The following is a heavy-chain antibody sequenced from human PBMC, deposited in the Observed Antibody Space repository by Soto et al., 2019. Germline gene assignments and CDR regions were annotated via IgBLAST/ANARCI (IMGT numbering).Heavy chain of an antibody. CDR2: ISCHNGNR. Sequence: QVQLEQSGGEVRKPGASVKVSCKTSGYSFTDYGITWVRQAPGKGPEWMGWISCHNGNRTHEQKFQDRVTLSTETSKKTAYLELRSLRSDDTAVYYCARGPRYNKAWYRDWFDAWGQGTLVTVSS. D-gene: IGHD3-10*01. V-gene: IGHV1-18*01. J-gene: IGHJ5*02. CDR3: ARGPRYNKAWYRDWFDA. CDR1: GYSFTDYG.